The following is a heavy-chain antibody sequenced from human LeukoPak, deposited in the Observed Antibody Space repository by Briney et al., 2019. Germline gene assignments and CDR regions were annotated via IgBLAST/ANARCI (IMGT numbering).Heavy chain of an antibody. CDR3: AREGSSGYYFREYYFDY. Sequence: PGGSLRLSCAASGFTFSSYAMSWVRQAPGKGLEWVSVIYSGGSTYYADSVRGRFTISRHNSKNTLYLQMNSLRAEDTAVYYCAREGSSGYYFREYYFDYWGQGTLVTVSS. CDR2: IYSGGST. J-gene: IGHJ4*02. D-gene: IGHD3-22*01. V-gene: IGHV3-53*04. CDR1: GFTFSSYA.